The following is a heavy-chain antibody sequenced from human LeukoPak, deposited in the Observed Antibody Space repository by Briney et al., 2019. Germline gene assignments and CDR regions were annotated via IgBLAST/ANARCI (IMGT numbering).Heavy chain of an antibody. Sequence: SETLSLTCTVSGGSISSGSYYWSWIRQPAGKGLEWIGYIYYSGSTNYNPSLKSRVTISVDTSKNQFSLKLSSVTAADTAVYYCARATYYYGSGSYWFDPWGQGTLVTVSS. CDR3: ARATYYYGSGSYWFDP. J-gene: IGHJ5*02. D-gene: IGHD3-10*01. CDR2: IYYSGST. V-gene: IGHV4-61*10. CDR1: GGSISSGSYY.